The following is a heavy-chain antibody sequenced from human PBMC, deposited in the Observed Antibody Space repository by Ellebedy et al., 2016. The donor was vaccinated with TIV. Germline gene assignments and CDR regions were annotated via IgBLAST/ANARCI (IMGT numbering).Heavy chain of an antibody. Sequence: AASVKVSCKASGYSFTTYAMNWVRQAPGQGLEWMGWIDTNTGNPTYAQGFTGRFVFSLDTSVSTAYLHINSLKAEDTDVYYCAREFCSSTTCHDSYHYGMDVWGQGTTVTVS. CDR1: GYSFTTYA. D-gene: IGHD2-2*01. CDR2: IDTNTGNP. V-gene: IGHV7-4-1*02. CDR3: AREFCSSTTCHDSYHYGMDV. J-gene: IGHJ6*02.